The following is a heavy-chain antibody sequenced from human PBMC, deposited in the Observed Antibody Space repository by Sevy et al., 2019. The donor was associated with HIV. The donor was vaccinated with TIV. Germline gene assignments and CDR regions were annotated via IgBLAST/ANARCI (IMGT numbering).Heavy chain of an antibody. CDR2: YDPEDDKR. Sequence: ASVNVSCKVSGKTLTQLSMHWVRQAPGKGLEWMGSYDPEDDKRIYAQKFQGRATMTEDTSTDTAYMELRILRSEDTAVYYCATTKDYYESSGSPFDYWGQGTLVTVSS. V-gene: IGHV1-24*01. CDR3: ATTKDYYESSGSPFDY. D-gene: IGHD3-22*01. CDR1: GKTLTQLS. J-gene: IGHJ4*02.